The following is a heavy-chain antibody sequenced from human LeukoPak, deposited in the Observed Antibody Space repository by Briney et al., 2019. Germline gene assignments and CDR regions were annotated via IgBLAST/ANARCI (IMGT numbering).Heavy chain of an antibody. D-gene: IGHD3-22*01. CDR3: AKGMRYSFNSRGYFEGPGGDY. Sequence: GGSLRLSCAVFGVTVSSNYMSWVRQAPGKGLEWVSVLYGGGTTYYADSVKGRFTISRDNSKNTVYLQMNNLRAEDTAMYYCAKGMRYSFNSRGYFEGPGGDYWGQGTLVTVSS. J-gene: IGHJ4*02. CDR2: LYGGGTT. CDR1: GVTVSSNY. V-gene: IGHV3-53*05.